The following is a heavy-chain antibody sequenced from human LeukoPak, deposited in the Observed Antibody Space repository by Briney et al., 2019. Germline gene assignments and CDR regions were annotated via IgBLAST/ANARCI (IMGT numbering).Heavy chain of an antibody. CDR3: ARVRTSWSYYDSSGYYLRAFDI. J-gene: IGHJ3*02. V-gene: IGHV4-34*01. CDR2: INHSGSN. CDR1: GGSFSGYY. D-gene: IGHD3-22*01. Sequence: SETLSLTCAVYGGSFSGYYWSWIRPPPGKGLEWIGEINHSGSNNYNPSLKSRVTISVDTSKNQFSLKLSSVSAADTAVYYCARVRTSWSYYDSSGYYLRAFDIWGQGTMVTVSS.